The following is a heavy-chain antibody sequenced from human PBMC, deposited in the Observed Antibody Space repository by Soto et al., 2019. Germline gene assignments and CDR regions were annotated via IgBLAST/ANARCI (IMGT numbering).Heavy chain of an antibody. CDR3: TTNLYYYDSSGYYYFDY. J-gene: IGHJ4*02. CDR2: IKSKTDGGTT. Sequence: GGSLRLSCAASGFTFSNAWMSWVRQAPGKGLEWVGRIKSKTDGGTTDYAAPVKGRFTISRDDSKNTLYLQMNSLKTEDTAVYYCTTNLYYYDSSGYYYFDYWGQGTLVTVSS. V-gene: IGHV3-15*01. D-gene: IGHD3-22*01. CDR1: GFTFSNAW.